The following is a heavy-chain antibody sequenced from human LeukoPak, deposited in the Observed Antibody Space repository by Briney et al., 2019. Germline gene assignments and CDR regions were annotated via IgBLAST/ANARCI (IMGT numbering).Heavy chain of an antibody. CDR2: INHSGST. D-gene: IGHD6-13*01. CDR1: GYSISSGYY. V-gene: IGHV4-38-2*02. J-gene: IGHJ4*02. Sequence: SETLSLTCTVSGYSISSGYYWGWIRQPPGKGLEWIGEINHSGSTNYNPSLKSRVTISVDTSKNQFSLKLSSVTAADTAVYYCARGRKALFYSSSWYYFDYWGQGTLVTVSS. CDR3: ARGRKALFYSSSWYYFDY.